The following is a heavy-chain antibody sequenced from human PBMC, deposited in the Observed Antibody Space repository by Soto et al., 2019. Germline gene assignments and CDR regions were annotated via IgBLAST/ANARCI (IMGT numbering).Heavy chain of an antibody. D-gene: IGHD6-13*01. Sequence: SETLSLTCTVSGGSISTYYWNWIRQPPGKGLEWIGYIFYSGSSNYNPSLKSRVTVSVDTSKNQFSLKLSSVTAADTAVYYCARSIGFTSSWDYWGQGALVTVSS. CDR2: IFYSGSS. CDR1: GGSISTYY. J-gene: IGHJ4*02. V-gene: IGHV4-59*08. CDR3: ARSIGFTSSWDY.